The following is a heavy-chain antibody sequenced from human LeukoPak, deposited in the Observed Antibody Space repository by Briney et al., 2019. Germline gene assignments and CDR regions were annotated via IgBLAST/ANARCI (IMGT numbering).Heavy chain of an antibody. CDR1: GFTFSSYA. D-gene: IGHD1-26*01. CDR2: ISGSGGST. V-gene: IGHV3-23*01. CDR3: AKDRDSGSYPRPLDY. Sequence: GSLRLSCAASGFTFSSYAMSWVLQPSGEGLEWVSAISGSGGSTYYVDSVKGRFTISRDNSKNTLYLQMNSLRAEDTAVYYCAKDRDSGSYPRPLDYWGQGTLVTVSS. J-gene: IGHJ4*02.